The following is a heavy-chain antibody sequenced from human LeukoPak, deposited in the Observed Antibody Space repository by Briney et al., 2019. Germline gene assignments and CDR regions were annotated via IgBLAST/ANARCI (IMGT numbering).Heavy chain of an antibody. J-gene: IGHJ6*03. V-gene: IGHV4-34*01. CDR1: GGSISSYY. CDR2: INHSGST. Sequence: SETLSLTCTVSGGSISSYYWNWIRQPPGKGLEWIGEINHSGSTSYNPSLKSRVTISVDTSKNQFSLKLSSVTAADTAVYYCARHGSIGIPRYCSSTSCYAGRYYYYYYMDVWGKGTTVTISS. CDR3: ARHGSIGIPRYCSSTSCYAGRYYYYYYMDV. D-gene: IGHD2-2*01.